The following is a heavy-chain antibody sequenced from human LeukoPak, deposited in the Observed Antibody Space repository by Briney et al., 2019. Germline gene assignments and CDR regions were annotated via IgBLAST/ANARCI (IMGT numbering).Heavy chain of an antibody. CDR3: ARVESITIFGVVIHPIDY. D-gene: IGHD3-3*01. CDR2: IYYSGST. CDR1: GGSISSSSYY. V-gene: IGHV4-39*07. Sequence: SETLSLTCTVSGGSISSSSYYWGWIRQPPGRGLEWIGSIYYSGSTYYNPSLKSRVTISVYTSKNQFSLKLSSVTAADTAVYYCARVESITIFGVVIHPIDYWGQGTLVTVSS. J-gene: IGHJ4*02.